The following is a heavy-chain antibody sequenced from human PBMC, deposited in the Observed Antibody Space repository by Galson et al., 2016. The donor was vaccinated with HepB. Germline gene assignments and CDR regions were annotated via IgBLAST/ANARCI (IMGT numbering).Heavy chain of an antibody. J-gene: IGHJ6*02. D-gene: IGHD5-18*01. CDR1: GYTFTDYY. Sequence: SVKVSCKASGYTFTDYYIHWVRQAPGQGLEWMGWINPNSDGTNYDKKFQGWVTITRDTSISTAYMELNRLRPDDTAVYYCARDMGGTALVRYNSYAMDVWGQGTTVTVSS. CDR2: INPNSDGT. CDR3: ARDMGGTALVRYNSYAMDV. V-gene: IGHV1-2*04.